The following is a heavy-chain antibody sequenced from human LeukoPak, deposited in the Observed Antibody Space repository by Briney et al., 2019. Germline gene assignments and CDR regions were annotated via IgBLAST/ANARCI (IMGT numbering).Heavy chain of an antibody. J-gene: IGHJ4*02. CDR3: ARDSHSGYSSSWYYFDY. D-gene: IGHD6-13*01. CDR2: IYTSGST. Sequence: KPSETLSLTCTVSGGSISSYYWSWIRQPAGKGLEWIGRIYTSGSTNYNPSLKSRVTMSVDTSKNQSSLKLSSVTAADTAVYYCARDSHSGYSSSWYYFDYWGQGTLVTVSS. CDR1: GGSISSYY. V-gene: IGHV4-4*07.